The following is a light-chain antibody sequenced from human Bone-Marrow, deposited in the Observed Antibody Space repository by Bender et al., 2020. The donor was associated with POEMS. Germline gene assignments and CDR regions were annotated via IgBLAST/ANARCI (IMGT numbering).Light chain of an antibody. CDR3: CSYAGYYTV. CDR2: DVS. Sequence: QSALTQPASVSGSPGQSITISCSGTSSDVGGYNFVSWYQQHPDKAPKLMIYDVSSRPSGVPDRFSGSKSGNTASLTISGLQAEDEADYYCCSYAGYYTVFGGGTELTVL. V-gene: IGLV2-11*01. CDR1: SSDVGGYNF. J-gene: IGLJ3*02.